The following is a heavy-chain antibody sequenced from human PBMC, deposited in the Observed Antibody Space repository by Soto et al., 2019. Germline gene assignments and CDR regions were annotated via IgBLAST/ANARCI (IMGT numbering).Heavy chain of an antibody. D-gene: IGHD3-22*01. V-gene: IGHV4-61*01. CDR2: IYYSGNA. CDR1: GGSVSSNSYY. Sequence: SETRSLTCPVSGGSVSSNSYYWSWFRQPPGKGLEWIGHIYYSGNANYNPSLKSRVTISVDTSKNQFSLRVNSVTAADTAVYYCARDYYDSVGLHLVASWGQRSLVTVSS. J-gene: IGHJ5*01. CDR3: ARDYYDSVGLHLVAS.